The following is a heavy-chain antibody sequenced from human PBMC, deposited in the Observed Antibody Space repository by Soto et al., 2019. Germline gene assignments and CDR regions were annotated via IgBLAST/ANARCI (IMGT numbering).Heavy chain of an antibody. D-gene: IGHD3-16*01. V-gene: IGHV3-7*01. Sequence: EVQLVESGGGLVQPGGSLRLSCAASGFTFSTYWMTWVRQPPGKGLEWVANMDQDGSETYYVDSVRGRFTVSRDNAKNSLYLQMNSLRLEDTAVYYCVCGGNFFIYWGQGTLVTVSP. CDR2: MDQDGSET. CDR1: GFTFSTYW. J-gene: IGHJ4*02. CDR3: VCGGNFFIY.